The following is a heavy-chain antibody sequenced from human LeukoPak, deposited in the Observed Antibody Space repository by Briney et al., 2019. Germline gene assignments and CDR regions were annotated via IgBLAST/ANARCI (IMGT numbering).Heavy chain of an antibody. J-gene: IGHJ4*02. V-gene: IGHV3-30*04. CDR1: GFTFSSYA. CDR3: AREEYYFDY. CDR2: ISYDGSNK. Sequence: PGRSLRLSCAASGFTFSSYAMHWVRQAPGKGLEWVAVISYDGSNKYYADSVKGRFTIPRDNSKNTLYLQMNSLRPEDTAVYYCAREEYYFDYWGQGTLVTVSS. D-gene: IGHD3-10*01.